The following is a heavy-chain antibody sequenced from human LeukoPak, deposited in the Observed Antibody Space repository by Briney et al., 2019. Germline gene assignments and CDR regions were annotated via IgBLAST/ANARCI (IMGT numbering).Heavy chain of an antibody. J-gene: IGHJ6*02. Sequence: PGGSLRLSCAASGFTFSTYSMNWVRQAPGKGLEWVSSISTSSSYIYYADSVKGRFTISRDNAKNSLYLQMNSLRAEDTAVYYCARHEPVITLSSYYYGMDVWGPGTTVTVSS. V-gene: IGHV3-21*01. CDR3: ARHEPVITLSSYYYGMDV. CDR1: GFTFSTYS. CDR2: ISTSSSYI. D-gene: IGHD1-14*01.